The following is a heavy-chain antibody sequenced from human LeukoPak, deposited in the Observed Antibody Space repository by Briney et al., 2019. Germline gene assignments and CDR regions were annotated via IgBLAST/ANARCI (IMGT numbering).Heavy chain of an antibody. D-gene: IGHD1-20*01. J-gene: IGHJ4*02. CDR1: GFTFSNPW. CDR3: VSGITATSG. CDR2: IKTDGSSI. V-gene: IGHV3-74*01. Sequence: PGGSLRLSCVGSGFTFSNPWMHWVRQAPGKGLMWVSAIKTDGSSISYVDSVKGRFTISRDNAKNTLYLQMNSLRAEDTAIYYCVSGITATSGWGRGTLVTVSS.